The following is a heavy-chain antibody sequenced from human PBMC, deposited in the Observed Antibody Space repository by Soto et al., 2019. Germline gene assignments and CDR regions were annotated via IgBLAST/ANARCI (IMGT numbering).Heavy chain of an antibody. CDR3: ARPGYSSVLDAFDI. J-gene: IGHJ3*02. V-gene: IGHV4-39*01. D-gene: IGHD6-19*01. CDR1: GGSISSSSYY. CDR2: IYYSGTT. Sequence: SGGSISSSSYYWGWIRQPPGKGLEWLGGIYYSGTTYYNPSLKSRVTLSVDTSKNQFSLKLSSVTAADTAVYYCARPGYSSVLDAFDIWGQGTMATVSS.